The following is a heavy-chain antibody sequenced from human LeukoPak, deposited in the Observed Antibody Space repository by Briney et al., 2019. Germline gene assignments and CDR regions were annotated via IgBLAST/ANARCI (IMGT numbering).Heavy chain of an antibody. CDR2: IYYSGST. J-gene: IGHJ4*02. D-gene: IGHD1-26*01. CDR1: GGSISSSSYY. CDR3: ASVYSGSYLDY. V-gene: IGHV4-39*07. Sequence: SETLSLTCTVSGGSISSSSYYWGWIRQPPGKGLEWIGSIYYSGSTYYNPSLKSRVTISVDTSKNQFSLKLSSVTAAGTAVYYCASVYSGSYLDYWGQGTLVTVSS.